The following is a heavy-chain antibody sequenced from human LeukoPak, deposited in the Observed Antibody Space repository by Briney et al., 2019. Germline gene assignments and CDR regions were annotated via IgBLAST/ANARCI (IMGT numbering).Heavy chain of an antibody. Sequence: MSSETLSLTCTVSGGSISSYYWSWIRQPPGKGLEWIGYIYYSGSTNYNPSLKSRVTRSVDTSKDQFSLKLSSVTAADTAVYYCARDKGLRVYDYWGQGTLVTVSS. CDR3: ARDKGLRVYDY. J-gene: IGHJ4*02. D-gene: IGHD4-17*01. CDR2: IYYSGST. CDR1: GGSISSYY. V-gene: IGHV4-59*13.